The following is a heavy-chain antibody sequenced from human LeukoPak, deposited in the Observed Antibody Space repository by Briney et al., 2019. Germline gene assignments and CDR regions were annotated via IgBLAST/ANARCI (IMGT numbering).Heavy chain of an antibody. CDR3: ARPRRGYSPPNNWYFDL. Sequence: SETLSLTCTVSGGSISSYYWSWTRQPPGKGLEWIGYIYYSGSTNYNPSLKSRVTISVDTSKNQFSLKLSSVTAADTAVYYCARPRRGYSPPNNWYFDLWGRGTLVTVSS. CDR1: GGSISSYY. J-gene: IGHJ2*01. CDR2: IYYSGST. D-gene: IGHD5-12*01. V-gene: IGHV4-59*08.